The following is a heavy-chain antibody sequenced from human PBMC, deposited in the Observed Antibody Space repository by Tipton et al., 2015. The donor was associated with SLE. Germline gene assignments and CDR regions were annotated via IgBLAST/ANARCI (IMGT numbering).Heavy chain of an antibody. J-gene: IGHJ3*02. Sequence: SGPEVKKPGASVKVSCKASGYTLTGYYMHWVRQAPGQGLEWMGRINPKSGGKNYAQKFQGRVTMTRDTSISTAYMELSRLRSDDPAVYYCAMTRVATIPSAAFDIWGQGSMVTVSS. CDR1: GYTLTGYY. V-gene: IGHV1-2*06. D-gene: IGHD5-12*01. CDR2: INPKSGGK. CDR3: AMTRVATIPSAAFDI.